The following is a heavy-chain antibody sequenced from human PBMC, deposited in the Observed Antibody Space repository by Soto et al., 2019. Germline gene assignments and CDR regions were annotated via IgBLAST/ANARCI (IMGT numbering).Heavy chain of an antibody. CDR1: GFTFRSYV. D-gene: IGHD3-16*01. CDR3: ARWGTTGGLDV. Sequence: QVQLVESGGGVVQPGTSLRLSCVGSGFTFRSYVIHWVRQAPGKGLEWVALTSYDGSNKDYGDSVKGRFTISRDNSRNTVDLQTDSLRREDTALYYCARWGTTGGLDVWGQGTVVSVSS. CDR2: TSYDGSNK. V-gene: IGHV3-33*05. J-gene: IGHJ1*01.